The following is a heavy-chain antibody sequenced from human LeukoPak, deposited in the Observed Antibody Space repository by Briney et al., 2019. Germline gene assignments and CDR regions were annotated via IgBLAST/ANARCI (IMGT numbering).Heavy chain of an antibody. Sequence: SETQSLTCAVYGGSFSGYYWSWIRQPPGKGLEWIGEINHSGSTNYNPSLKSRVTISVDTSKNQFSLKLSSVTAADTAVYYCARIGRITMVRGVIPQRYFDYWGQGTLVTVSS. CDR1: GGSFSGYY. D-gene: IGHD3-10*01. V-gene: IGHV4-34*01. CDR2: INHSGST. J-gene: IGHJ4*02. CDR3: ARIGRITMVRGVIPQRYFDY.